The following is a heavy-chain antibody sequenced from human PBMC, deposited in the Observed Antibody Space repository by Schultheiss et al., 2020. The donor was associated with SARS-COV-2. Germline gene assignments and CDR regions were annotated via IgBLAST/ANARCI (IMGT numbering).Heavy chain of an antibody. CDR1: GFTFSSYG. D-gene: IGHD3-3*01. J-gene: IGHJ4*02. Sequence: GGSLRLSCAASGFTFSSYGMHWVRQAPGKGLEWVAVIWYDGSNKYYADSVKGRFTVSRDNSKNTLYLQMNSLRDEDTAVYYCARAATIFGVVAYFDYWGQGTLVTVSS. CDR2: IWYDGSNK. V-gene: IGHV3-33*01. CDR3: ARAATIFGVVAYFDY.